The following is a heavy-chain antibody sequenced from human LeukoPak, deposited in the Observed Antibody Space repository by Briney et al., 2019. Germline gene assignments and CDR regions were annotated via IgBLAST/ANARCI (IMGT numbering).Heavy chain of an antibody. CDR3: ARLRNVGGNPHPFNV. CDR1: GFTFSSYA. V-gene: IGHV3-23*01. CDR2: IEVGGAIT. D-gene: IGHD4-23*01. Sequence: SGGSLRLSCAASGFTFSSYAMTWVRRAPGKGLEWVSTIEVGGAITHYAASVKGRFTISRDNAKKSLYLQMNSLRAEDTAVYYCARLRNVGGNPHPFNVWGQGTTVTVSS. J-gene: IGHJ3*01.